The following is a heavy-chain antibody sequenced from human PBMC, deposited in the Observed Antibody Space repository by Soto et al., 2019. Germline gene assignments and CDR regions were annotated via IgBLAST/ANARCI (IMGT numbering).Heavy chain of an antibody. CDR1: GFTFSSYG. CDR3: AKHLWFGESVFDP. D-gene: IGHD3-10*01. J-gene: IGHJ5*02. Sequence: EVQLLESGGGLVQPGGSLRLSCAGTGFTFSSYGMSWVRQARGEGLEWVSTIRGSAGNANYADSVKGRFTISRDDSTNTVHLQMNSLRPDDAAVYYCAKHLWFGESVFDPWGQGTLVVVSS. V-gene: IGHV3-23*01. CDR2: IRGSAGNA.